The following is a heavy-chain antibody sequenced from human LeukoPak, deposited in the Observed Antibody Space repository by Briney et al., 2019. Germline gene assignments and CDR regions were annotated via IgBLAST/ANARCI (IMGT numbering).Heavy chain of an antibody. CDR1: GGTFSSYA. D-gene: IGHD6-13*01. CDR3: ARAFQTGYSSSWYSPFDY. CDR2: IISIFVTA. J-gene: IGHJ4*02. V-gene: IGHV1-69*13. Sequence: GASVKVSCKASGGTFSSYAISWVRHAPGQGLEWMGGIISIFVTAKYTQKFRGRVTITADQSTSTAYMELSSLRSEDTAAYYCARAFQTGYSSSWYSPFDYWGQGTLVTVSS.